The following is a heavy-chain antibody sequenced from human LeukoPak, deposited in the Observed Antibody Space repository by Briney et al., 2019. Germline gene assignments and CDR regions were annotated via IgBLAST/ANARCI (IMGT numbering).Heavy chain of an antibody. D-gene: IGHD3-3*01. V-gene: IGHV4-34*01. Sequence: SETLSLTCAVYGGSFSGYYWSWIRQPPGKGLEWIGEINHSGSTNYNPSLKSRVTISVDTSKNQFSLKLSSVTAADTAVYYCARGIGYYDFWSGYYRDTASYYFDYWGQGTLVTVSP. CDR3: ARGIGYYDFWSGYYRDTASYYFDY. CDR2: INHSGST. J-gene: IGHJ4*02. CDR1: GGSFSGYY.